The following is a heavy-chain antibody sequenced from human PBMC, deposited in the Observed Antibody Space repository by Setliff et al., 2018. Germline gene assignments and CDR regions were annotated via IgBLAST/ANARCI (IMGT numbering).Heavy chain of an antibody. CDR3: ARVPRLEWLLPTFDS. V-gene: IGHV1-18*01. CDR1: GYTFINYG. Sequence: ASVKVSCKTSGYTFINYGLSWMRQAPGQGLEWMGWISGYNGNTDYAQNLQGRVTMTIDTSTSTAYMELSSLRSDDTAVYYCARVPRLEWLLPTFDSWGQGTLVTVSS. CDR2: ISGYNGNT. J-gene: IGHJ4*02. D-gene: IGHD3-3*01.